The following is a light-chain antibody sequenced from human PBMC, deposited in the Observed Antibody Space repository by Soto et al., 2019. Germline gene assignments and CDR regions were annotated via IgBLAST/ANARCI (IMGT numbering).Light chain of an antibody. Sequence: QSALTQPASVSGSPGQSITISCTGTSSDVGGYNYVSWYQHHPGKAPKLMIYEVNNRPSGVSNRFSGSKSDNTASLTISGLQAEDEADYYCTSYTRSSTVVFGGGTKLTVL. CDR1: SSDVGGYNY. J-gene: IGLJ2*01. CDR2: EVN. CDR3: TSYTRSSTVV. V-gene: IGLV2-14*01.